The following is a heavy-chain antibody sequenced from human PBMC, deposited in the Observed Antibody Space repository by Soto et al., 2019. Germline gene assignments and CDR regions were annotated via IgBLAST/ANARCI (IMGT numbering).Heavy chain of an antibody. V-gene: IGHV3-64D*06. Sequence: SLRLSCSASGFTFSEYSMHWVRQAPGKGLQYVSTISSDGDITYYADSVKGRFTISRDNSKNTLYLQMNSLRPEDTAVYYCVKVSTFYDILNGYYSTNLFEPWGQGTLVTVSS. CDR2: ISSDGDIT. CDR1: GFTFSEYS. J-gene: IGHJ5*02. D-gene: IGHD3-9*01. CDR3: VKVSTFYDILNGYYSTNLFEP.